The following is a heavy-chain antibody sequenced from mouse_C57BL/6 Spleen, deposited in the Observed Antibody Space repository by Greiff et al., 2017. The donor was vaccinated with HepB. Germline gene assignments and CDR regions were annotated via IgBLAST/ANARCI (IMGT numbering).Heavy chain of an antibody. CDR3: VKGSNDY. D-gene: IGHD1-1*01. Sequence: EAGGGLVQPKGSLKLSCAASGFRFNTYAMHWVRQAPGKGLEWVARIRSKSNNYATYYADSVKDRFTISRDDSESMLYLQMNNLKTEDTAMYYCVKGSNDYWGQGTTLTVSS. CDR2: IRSKSNNYAT. V-gene: IGHV10-1*01. J-gene: IGHJ2*01. CDR1: GFRFNTYA.